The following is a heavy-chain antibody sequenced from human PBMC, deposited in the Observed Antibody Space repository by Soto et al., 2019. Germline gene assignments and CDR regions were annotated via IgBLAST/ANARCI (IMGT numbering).Heavy chain of an antibody. CDR2: ISAYNGNT. CDR1: GYTFTSYG. J-gene: IGHJ6*02. Sequence: ASVKVSCKASGYTFTSYGISWVRQAPGQGLEWMGWISAYNGNTNYAQKLQGRVTMTTDTSTSTAYMELRSLRSDDTAVYYCARASYYDFWSGYKVYYYGMDVWGQETTVTVSS. D-gene: IGHD3-3*01. V-gene: IGHV1-18*04. CDR3: ARASYYDFWSGYKVYYYGMDV.